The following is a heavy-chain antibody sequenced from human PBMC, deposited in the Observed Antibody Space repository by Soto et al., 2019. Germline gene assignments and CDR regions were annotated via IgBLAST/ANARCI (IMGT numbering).Heavy chain of an antibody. CDR2: IVVGSGNT. Sequence: ASVKVSCKASGFTFTSSAVQWVRQARGQGLEWIGWIVVGSGNTNYAQKFQERVTMTRSTSTSTAYMELSSLRSEDTAVYYCARSGYSYGFVYMDVWAKGTTVTVSS. CDR3: ARSGYSYGFVYMDV. J-gene: IGHJ6*03. CDR1: GFTFTSSA. D-gene: IGHD5-18*01. V-gene: IGHV1-58*01.